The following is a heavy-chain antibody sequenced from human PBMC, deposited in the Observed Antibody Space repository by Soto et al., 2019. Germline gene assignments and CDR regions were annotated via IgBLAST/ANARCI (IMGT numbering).Heavy chain of an antibody. D-gene: IGHD1-1*01. Sequence: QVQLVQSGAEVKKPGASVKVSCKASGYTFTSYYMHWVRQAPGQGLERMGSIYPSGGSTTYAQNFKGRVTMTRDTSTSTVYMELNRLRSEDTALYYCARSQVPTGTTLYYFDYWGQGTLVTVSS. CDR2: IYPSGGST. V-gene: IGHV1-46*01. CDR3: ARSQVPTGTTLYYFDY. CDR1: GYTFTSYY. J-gene: IGHJ4*02.